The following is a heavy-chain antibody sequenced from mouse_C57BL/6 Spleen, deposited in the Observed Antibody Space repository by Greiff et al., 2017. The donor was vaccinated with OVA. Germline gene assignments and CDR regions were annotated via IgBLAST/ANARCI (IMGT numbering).Heavy chain of an antibody. V-gene: IGHV1-9*01. J-gene: IGHJ2*01. D-gene: IGHD2-4*01. CDR1: GYTFNGYC. Sequence: VQLQQSGAELMQPGASVKLSCTATGYTFNGYCIEWVKQRPGHGLEWIGEILPGSGSTNYNDTFKGKATFTADTSSSTAYMQLSSLTTEDSAIYYCARSVDYDGYWGQGTTLTVSS. CDR3: ARSVDYDGY. CDR2: ILPGSGST.